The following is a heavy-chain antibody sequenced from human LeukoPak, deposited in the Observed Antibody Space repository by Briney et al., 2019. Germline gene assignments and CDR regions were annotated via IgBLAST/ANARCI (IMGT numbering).Heavy chain of an antibody. CDR3: ARQERFYYDSSGNRFDI. CDR2: IYPGDSDT. D-gene: IGHD3-22*01. J-gene: IGHJ3*02. CDR1: GYRFASYW. V-gene: IGHV5-51*01. Sequence: GESLKISCKGSGYRFASYWIGWVRQMPGKSLEWMGIIYPGDSDTRYSPSFQGQVTISADKSISTAYLQWSSLKASDTAMYYCARQERFYYDSSGNRFDIWGQGTMVTVSS.